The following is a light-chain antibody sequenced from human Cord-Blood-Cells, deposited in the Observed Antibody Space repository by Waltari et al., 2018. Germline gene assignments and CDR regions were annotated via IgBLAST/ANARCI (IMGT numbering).Light chain of an antibody. Sequence: EIVMTQSPATLSVSPGERATLSCRASQSVSSDFAWYQQKPGQAPRLLIYGASTRATRIPARFSGSGSGTEFTVPISSLQSEDFAVYYCQQYNNWPYTFGQGTKLEIK. V-gene: IGKV3-15*01. CDR1: QSVSSD. CDR3: QQYNNWPYT. CDR2: GAS. J-gene: IGKJ2*01.